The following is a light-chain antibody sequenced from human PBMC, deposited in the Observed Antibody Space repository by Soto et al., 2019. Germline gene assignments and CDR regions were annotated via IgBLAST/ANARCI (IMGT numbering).Light chain of an antibody. Sequence: EIVLTQSPSTLSLSPGERATLSCRASQSVSSSYIVWHQQKPGQAPRLLIYDASSRATGIPDRFSGSGSGTDFTLTISRLEPEDFAVYYCQQYGSSPLTFGGGTKVEIK. J-gene: IGKJ4*01. CDR3: QQYGSSPLT. V-gene: IGKV3-20*01. CDR2: DAS. CDR1: QSVSSSY.